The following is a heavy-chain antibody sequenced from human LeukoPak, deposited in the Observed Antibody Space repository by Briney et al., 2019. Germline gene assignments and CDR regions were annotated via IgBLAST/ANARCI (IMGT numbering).Heavy chain of an antibody. V-gene: IGHV4-61*02. CDR1: GASVSSGGYY. CDR2: IYTSGST. CDR3: ARDQDYGDYYGMDV. D-gene: IGHD4-17*01. J-gene: IGHJ6*02. Sequence: SETLSLTCTVSGASVSSGGYYWSWIRQPAGKGLEWIGRIYTSGSTNYNPSLKSRVTMSVDTSKNQFSLKLSSVTAADTAVYYCARDQDYGDYYGMDVWGQGTTVTVSS.